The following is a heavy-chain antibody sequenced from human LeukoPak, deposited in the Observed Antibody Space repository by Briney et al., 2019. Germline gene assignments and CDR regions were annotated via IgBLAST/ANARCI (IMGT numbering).Heavy chain of an antibody. CDR2: IYCSGST. CDR1: GGSISSYY. D-gene: IGHD2-15*01. Sequence: SETLSLTCTVSGGSISSYYWSWIRQPPGKGLEWIGYIYCSGSTNYNPSLKSRVTISVDTSKNQFSLKLSSVTAADTAVYYCARGGIVVRAGWFDPWGQGTLVTVSS. J-gene: IGHJ5*02. V-gene: IGHV4-59*08. CDR3: ARGGIVVRAGWFDP.